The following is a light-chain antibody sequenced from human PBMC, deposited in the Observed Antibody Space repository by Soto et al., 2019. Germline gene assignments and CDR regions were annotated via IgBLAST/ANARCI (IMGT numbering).Light chain of an antibody. Sequence: IVLTQSPATLSVSPGERVTLSCRATQSVSSLLAWYQQKPRQAPRVLVYDTSTRATGIPARFSGSGSGTDFTLTISSLQSEDFAIYYCQQYGSSSWTFGQGTKVEIK. CDR3: QQYGSSSWT. V-gene: IGKV3-15*01. CDR2: DTS. J-gene: IGKJ1*01. CDR1: QSVSSL.